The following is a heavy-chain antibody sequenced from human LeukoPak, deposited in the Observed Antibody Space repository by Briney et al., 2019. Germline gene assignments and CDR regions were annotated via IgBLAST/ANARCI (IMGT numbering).Heavy chain of an antibody. V-gene: IGHV1-3*01. CDR1: GYTFTSYA. J-gene: IGHJ3*02. CDR2: INAGNGNT. CDR3: ARDYYDSSLSSGDAFDI. Sequence: ASVKVSCKASGYTFTSYAMHWVRQAPGQRLEWMGWINAGNGNTKCSQKFQGRVTITRDTSASTAYMELSSLRSEDTAVYYCARDYYDSSLSSGDAFDIWGQGTMVTVSS. D-gene: IGHD3-22*01.